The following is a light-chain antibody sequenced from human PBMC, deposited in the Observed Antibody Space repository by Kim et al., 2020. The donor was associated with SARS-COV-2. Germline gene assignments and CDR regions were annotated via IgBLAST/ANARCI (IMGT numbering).Light chain of an antibody. Sequence: GQSVTISCTGTRSDVGDYNRVAWYQQSPGTAPKRIIYEVSHRPSGVPDRFSGSKSGNTASLTISGLQAEDEADYYCNSWTSSNTFVFGTGTKVTVL. V-gene: IGLV2-18*02. CDR1: RSDVGDYNR. J-gene: IGLJ1*01. CDR3: NSWTSSNTFV. CDR2: EVS.